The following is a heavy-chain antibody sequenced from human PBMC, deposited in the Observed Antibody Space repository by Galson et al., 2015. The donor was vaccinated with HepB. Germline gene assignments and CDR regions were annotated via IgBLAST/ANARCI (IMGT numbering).Heavy chain of an antibody. CDR2: ISSNGGSI. J-gene: IGHJ5*02. D-gene: IGHD6-19*01. Sequence: SLRLSCAASGFTFSSYAMHWVRQAPGKGLEYVSAISSNGGSIYYADSVKGRFTISRDNSKNTLYLQMSSLRAEDTAVYYCVKDEQKAVAGRLDPWGQGTLVTVSS. CDR1: GFTFSSYA. CDR3: VKDEQKAVAGRLDP. V-gene: IGHV3-64D*09.